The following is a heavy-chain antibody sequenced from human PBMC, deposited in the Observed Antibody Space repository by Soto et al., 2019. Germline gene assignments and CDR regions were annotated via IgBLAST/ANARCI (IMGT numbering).Heavy chain of an antibody. CDR2: FNPNSGGT. D-gene: IGHD1-1*01. J-gene: IGHJ4*02. CDR1: GYTFTGYQ. CDR3: ARGREIVSPGN. Sequence: QVQLVQSGAEVKKPGASVKVSCKASGYTFTGYQMHWVRQAPGQGLEWMGWFNPNSGGTNYAQKFQGRVTMTGDTSISTAYLELNRLTSDDTAVYFCARGREIVSPGNWGQGTLVSVSS. V-gene: IGHV1-2*02.